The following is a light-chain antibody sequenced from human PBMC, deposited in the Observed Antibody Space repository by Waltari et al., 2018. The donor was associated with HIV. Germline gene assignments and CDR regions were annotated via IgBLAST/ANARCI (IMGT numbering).Light chain of an antibody. CDR1: QSVATN. Sequence: RVMTQSPATLSVSPGERATLSCRASQSVATNLAWYQQKPVQAPRLLIYAASTRATGGPARFSGSGSGTEFTLTITSLQSEDVAVYYWQQYNNSPPWSFGEGTKVEI. J-gene: IGKJ1*01. CDR3: QQYNNSPPWS. CDR2: AAS. V-gene: IGKV3-15*01.